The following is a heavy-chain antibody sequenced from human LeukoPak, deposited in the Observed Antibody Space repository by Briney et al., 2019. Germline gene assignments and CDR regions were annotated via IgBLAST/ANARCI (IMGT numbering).Heavy chain of an antibody. CDR1: GFTFSGYG. Sequence: PGRSLRLSCAASGFTFSGYGMHGVRQAPGKGLEWVAVIYYDGNNKYYADSVKGGFTISRDNPKNTLYLQMNSLRAEDTAVYYCARWGSGTYNAYDHYGMDVWGQGTTVTVFS. V-gene: IGHV3-33*01. J-gene: IGHJ6*02. CDR2: IYYDGNNK. CDR3: ARWGSGTYNAYDHYGMDV. D-gene: IGHD3-10*01.